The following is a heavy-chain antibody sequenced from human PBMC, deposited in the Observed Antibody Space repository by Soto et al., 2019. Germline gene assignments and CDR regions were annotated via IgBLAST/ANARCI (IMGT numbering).Heavy chain of an antibody. CDR2: IYYSGST. Sequence: SETLSLTCTVSGGSISSYYWSWIRQPPGKGLEWIGYIYYSGSTNYNPSLKSRVTISVDTSKNQFSLKLSSVTAADTAVYYCAREAESWLVRGWFDPWGQGTLVTVSS. CDR1: GGSISSYY. J-gene: IGHJ5*02. D-gene: IGHD6-19*01. CDR3: AREAESWLVRGWFDP. V-gene: IGHV4-59*01.